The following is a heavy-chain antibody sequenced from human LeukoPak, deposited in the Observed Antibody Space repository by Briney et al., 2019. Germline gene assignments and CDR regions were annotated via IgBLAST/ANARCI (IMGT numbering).Heavy chain of an antibody. D-gene: IGHD3-3*01. CDR2: INHSGST. Sequence: SETLSLTCAVYGGSFSGYYWSWIRQPPGKGLEWIGEINHSGSTNYNPSLKSRVTISVDTSKNQFSLKLSSVTAADTAVYYCAIFDYDFWSGYPYWGQGTLVTVSS. J-gene: IGHJ4*02. V-gene: IGHV4-34*01. CDR3: AIFDYDFWSGYPY. CDR1: GGSFSGYY.